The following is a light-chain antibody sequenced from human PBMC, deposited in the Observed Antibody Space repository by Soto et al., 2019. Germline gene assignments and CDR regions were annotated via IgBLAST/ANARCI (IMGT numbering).Light chain of an antibody. CDR3: QQSYSTPPYT. J-gene: IGKJ2*01. Sequence: DLQMTQSPSSLSASVGDRVTITCRASQSISSYLNWYQQKPGKAPKLLTYAASSFQSGDPSRFRGGGSGTDFTLTISSLQPEDFATYYCQQSYSTPPYTFGQGTKLEIK. CDR2: AAS. CDR1: QSISSY. V-gene: IGKV1-39*01.